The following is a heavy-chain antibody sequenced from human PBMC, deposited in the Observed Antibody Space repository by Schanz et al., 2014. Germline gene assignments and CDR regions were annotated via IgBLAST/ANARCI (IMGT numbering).Heavy chain of an antibody. CDR1: RYTFNTYG. Sequence: QVQLVQSGAGVKEPGASVKVSCEASRYTFNTYGLNWVRQAPGQGLEWMGWISAYTNNTNYAQKVQGRVTMTPYTSTGTAYMELRSLRSDDTAVYYCARDRRRYCSTASCLHDNWFDPWGQGTLVIVSS. CDR2: ISAYTNNT. V-gene: IGHV1-18*01. D-gene: IGHD2-2*01. CDR3: ARDRRRYCSTASCLHDNWFDP. J-gene: IGHJ5*02.